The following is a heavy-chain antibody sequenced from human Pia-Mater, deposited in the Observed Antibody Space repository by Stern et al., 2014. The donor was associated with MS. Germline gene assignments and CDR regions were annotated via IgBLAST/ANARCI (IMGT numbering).Heavy chain of an antibody. Sequence: EVQLVESGGGLVQPGGSLRLSCAASGITLSSYWMHWVRQAPGKGLVRVSRINSDGSSTSYVDSVKGRFTISRDNAKNTLYLQMNSLRAEDTAAYYCARSVGSSSDYFDYWGQGTLVTVSS. V-gene: IGHV3-74*02. CDR2: INSDGSST. CDR1: GITLSSYW. J-gene: IGHJ4*02. D-gene: IGHD6-6*01. CDR3: ARSVGSSSDYFDY.